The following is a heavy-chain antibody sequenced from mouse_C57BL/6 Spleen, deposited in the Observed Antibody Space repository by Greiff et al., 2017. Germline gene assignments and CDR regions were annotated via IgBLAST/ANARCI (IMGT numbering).Heavy chain of an antibody. D-gene: IGHD1-1*01. J-gene: IGHJ3*01. CDR2: ISSGSSTI. V-gene: IGHV5-17*01. Sequence: EVQGVESGGGLVKPGGSLKLSCAASGFTFSDYGMHWVRQAPDKGLEWVSYISSGSSTIYYADTVKGRFTISRDNAKNTLFLQMTSLRSEDTAMYYYAKGDYGSSAWFAYWGQGTLVTVSA. CDR1: GFTFSDYG. CDR3: AKGDYGSSAWFAY.